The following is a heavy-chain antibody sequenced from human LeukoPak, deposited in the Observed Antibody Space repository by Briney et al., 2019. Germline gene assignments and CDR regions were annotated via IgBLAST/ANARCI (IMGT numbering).Heavy chain of an antibody. V-gene: IGHV1-2*02. Sequence: ASVKVSCKASGYTFTGYYMHWVRQAPGQGLEWMGWINPNSGGTNYAQKFQGRVTMTRDTSISTAYMALSRLRSDDTAVYYCARAEYYYDSSGRFDYWGQGTLVTVSS. CDR3: ARAEYYYDSSGRFDY. J-gene: IGHJ4*02. CDR1: GYTFTGYY. D-gene: IGHD3-22*01. CDR2: INPNSGGT.